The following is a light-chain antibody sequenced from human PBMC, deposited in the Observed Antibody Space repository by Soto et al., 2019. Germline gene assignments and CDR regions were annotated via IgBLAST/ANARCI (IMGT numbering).Light chain of an antibody. Sequence: FVLTQSPATLSLSPGERATLCCSDSENVRTFVDWYQQKPGQAPRLLIYGASNRATGIPARFSGSWSGTDFTLTISNLEPEDFAVYYCQQHSHWPPWTFGQGTKVDIK. CDR3: QQHSHWPPWT. CDR1: ENVRTF. J-gene: IGKJ1*01. V-gene: IGKV3-11*01. CDR2: GAS.